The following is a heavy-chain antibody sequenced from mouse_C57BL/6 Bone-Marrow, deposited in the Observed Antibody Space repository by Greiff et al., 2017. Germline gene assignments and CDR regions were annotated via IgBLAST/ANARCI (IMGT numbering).Heavy chain of an antibody. J-gene: IGHJ2*01. CDR3: AREDYYGSSYNYFDY. CDR2: IYPRDGST. D-gene: IGHD1-1*01. V-gene: IGHV1-78*01. CDR1: GYTFTDHT. Sequence: VQLQESDAELVKPGASVKISCKVSGYTFTDHTIHWMKQRPEQGLEWIGYIYPRDGSTKYNEKFKGKATLTADKSSSTAYMQRNSLTSEDSAVYFCAREDYYGSSYNYFDYWGQGTTLTVSS.